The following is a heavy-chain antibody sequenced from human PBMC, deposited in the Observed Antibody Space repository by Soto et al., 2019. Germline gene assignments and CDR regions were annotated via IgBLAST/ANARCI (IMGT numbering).Heavy chain of an antibody. Sequence: GGSLRLSCAASGFTVSSNYMSWVRQAPGKGLEWVSVIYSGGSTYYADSVKGRFTISRDNSKNTLYLQMNSLRAEDTAVYYSARDHDEGPYAFDYWGQGTLVTVSS. V-gene: IGHV3-66*01. D-gene: IGHD1-1*01. CDR2: IYSGGST. CDR1: GFTVSSNY. CDR3: ARDHDEGPYAFDY. J-gene: IGHJ4*02.